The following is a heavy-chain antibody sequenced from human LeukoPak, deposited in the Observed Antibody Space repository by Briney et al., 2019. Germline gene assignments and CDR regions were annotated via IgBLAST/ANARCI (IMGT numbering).Heavy chain of an antibody. CDR3: ANDSSGYYFDS. V-gene: IGHV4-39*01. D-gene: IGHD3-22*01. J-gene: IGHJ4*02. CDR1: GGSISSSSYY. Sequence: SETLSLTCNVSGGSISSSSYYWGWIRQPPGKGLEWIGSIYYSGSTYYNPSLKSRVTISVDTSKDQFSLTLSSMTAADTAVYYCANDSSGYYFDSWGQGTLVTVPS. CDR2: IYYSGST.